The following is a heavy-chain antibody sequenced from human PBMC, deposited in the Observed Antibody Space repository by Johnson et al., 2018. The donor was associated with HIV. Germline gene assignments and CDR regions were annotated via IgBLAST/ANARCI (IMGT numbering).Heavy chain of an antibody. CDR1: GFTFSNAW. CDR3: TTEGDAFDI. Sequence: VQLVESGGGLVQPGGSLRLSCAASGFTFSNAWMNWVRQAPGKGLAWVGRLKSRADGGTTDYAVSVKDRFTILRDDSKNTLYLQMSSLRTEDAGVYYCTTEGDAFDIWGQGTMVTVSS. V-gene: IGHV3-15*01. J-gene: IGHJ3*02. CDR2: LKSRADGGTT.